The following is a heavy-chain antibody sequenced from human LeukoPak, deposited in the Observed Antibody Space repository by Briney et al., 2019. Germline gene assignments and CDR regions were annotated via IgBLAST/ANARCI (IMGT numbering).Heavy chain of an antibody. V-gene: IGHV4-59*01. CDR3: ARQDGDYPLYYFDY. J-gene: IGHJ4*02. Sequence: SETLSLTCTVSGGSISSYYWSWIRQPPGKGLEWIGYIYYSGSTNYNPSLKSRVTISVDTSKNQFSLKLSSVTAADTAVYYCARQDGDYPLYYFDYWGQGTLVTASS. CDR1: GGSISSYY. D-gene: IGHD4-17*01. CDR2: IYYSGST.